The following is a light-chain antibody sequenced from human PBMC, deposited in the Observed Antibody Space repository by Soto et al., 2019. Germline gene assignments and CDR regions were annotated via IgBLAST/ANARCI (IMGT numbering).Light chain of an antibody. CDR2: DVS. V-gene: IGLV2-14*01. CDR3: SSYTSSSTPSYV. Sequence: QSALTQPASVSGSPGQSITISCTGTSSDVGGYNYVSWYQQHPGKAPKLMIYDVSNRPSGVSNRFSGSKSGNTASLTISGLQAEDEADYYCSSYTSSSTPSYVFATGPKVTVL. CDR1: SSDVGGYNY. J-gene: IGLJ1*01.